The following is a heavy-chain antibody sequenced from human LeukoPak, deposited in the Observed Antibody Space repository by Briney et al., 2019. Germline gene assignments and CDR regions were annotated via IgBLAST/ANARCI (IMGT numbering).Heavy chain of an antibody. CDR2: IGGGGAST. V-gene: IGHV3-23*01. CDR3: AKEGSTVARRPPFDY. D-gene: IGHD2-15*01. J-gene: IGHJ4*02. Sequence: GASLRLSCAASGFTFSNYAMSWVGQAPGKGLEWVSAIGGGGASTYYADSVKGRFTISRDNSKNTLYLQINSLSAEDTAVYYCAKEGSTVARRPPFDYWGQGTLVTVSS. CDR1: GFTFSNYA.